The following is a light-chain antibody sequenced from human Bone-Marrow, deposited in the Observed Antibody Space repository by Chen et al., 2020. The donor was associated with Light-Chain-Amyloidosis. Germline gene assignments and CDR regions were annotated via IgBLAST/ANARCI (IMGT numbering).Light chain of an antibody. CDR3: QSADSSGTYEVI. CDR2: RDT. V-gene: IGLV3-25*03. CDR1: DLPTKY. Sequence: SYELTQPPSVSVSPGQTARITCSGDDLPTKYAYWYQQKPGQAPVLVIHRDTERPSGISERLSGSSSGTTATLTIRGVQAEDEAEYHCQSADSSGTYEVIFGGGTKLTVL. J-gene: IGLJ2*01.